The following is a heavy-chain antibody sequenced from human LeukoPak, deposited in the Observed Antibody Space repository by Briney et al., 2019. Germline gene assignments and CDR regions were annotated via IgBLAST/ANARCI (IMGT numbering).Heavy chain of an antibody. Sequence: GGSLRLSCAASGFTFSNYWMTWVRQAPGKGLEWVANIKQDGSEKYYVDSVKGRFTISRDNSKNSLYLQMNSLRAEDTAAYYCARTVGATNHWGQGTLVTVSS. CDR1: GFTFSNYW. J-gene: IGHJ5*02. D-gene: IGHD1-26*01. CDR3: ARTVGATNH. CDR2: IKQDGSEK. V-gene: IGHV3-7*01.